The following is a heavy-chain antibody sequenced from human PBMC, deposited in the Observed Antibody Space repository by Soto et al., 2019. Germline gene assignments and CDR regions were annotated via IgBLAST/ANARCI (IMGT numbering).Heavy chain of an antibody. CDR3: ARVFSPTYCRGGSCYPYYYYGLDV. V-gene: IGHV1-46*01. Sequence: ASVKVSCKASGYTFTSYYMHWVRQAPGQGLEWMGIINPSGGSTSYAQKFQGRVTMTRDTSTSTVYMELSSLRSEDTAVYYCARVFSPTYCRGGSCYPYYYYGLDVWGQGTTVTVS. J-gene: IGHJ6*02. CDR1: GYTFTSYY. D-gene: IGHD2-15*01. CDR2: INPSGGST.